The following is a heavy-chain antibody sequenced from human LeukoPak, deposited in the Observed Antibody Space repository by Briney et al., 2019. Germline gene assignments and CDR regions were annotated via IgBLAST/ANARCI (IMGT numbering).Heavy chain of an antibody. CDR2: ISYDGSNK. J-gene: IGHJ4*02. Sequence: GRSLRLSCAASGFTFSSYGMHWVRQAPGKGLEWVAVISYDGSNKYYADSVKGRFTISRDSSKNTLYLQMNSLRAEDTAVYYCAKVVDYYDSSGYYGYWGQGTLVTVSS. D-gene: IGHD3-22*01. V-gene: IGHV3-30*18. CDR3: AKVVDYYDSSGYYGY. CDR1: GFTFSSYG.